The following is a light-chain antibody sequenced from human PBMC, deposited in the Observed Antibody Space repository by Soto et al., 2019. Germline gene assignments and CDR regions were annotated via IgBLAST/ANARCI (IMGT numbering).Light chain of an antibody. J-gene: IGKJ1*01. CDR1: QSFNSW. V-gene: IGKV1-5*01. Sequence: DVQMTQSPSTLSASVGDRVTITCRASQSFNSWLAWYQQKPGRAPKLLISAASTLQSGVPARFSGSGSGTDFTLTISRLEPEDFAVYFCQQYGSSPTTFGQGTKVAIK. CDR3: QQYGSSPTT. CDR2: AAS.